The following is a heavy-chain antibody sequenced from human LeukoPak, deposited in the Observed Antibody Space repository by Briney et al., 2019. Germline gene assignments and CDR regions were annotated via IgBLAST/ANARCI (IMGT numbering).Heavy chain of an antibody. CDR3: AKEMADRREAFDY. D-gene: IGHD6-6*01. Sequence: PAGGSLRLSCAASGFTFSNYGIHWVRQAPGKGLEWVAFVRYDGRNKYYGDSVKGRFTISRGNSKNTLYLQMNSLRAEDTAMYYCAKEMADRREAFDYWGQGTLATVSS. CDR2: VRYDGRNK. V-gene: IGHV3-30*02. J-gene: IGHJ4*02. CDR1: GFTFSNYG.